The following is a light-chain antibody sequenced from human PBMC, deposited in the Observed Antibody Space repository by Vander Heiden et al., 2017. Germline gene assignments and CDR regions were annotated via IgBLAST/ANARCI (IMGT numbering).Light chain of an antibody. J-gene: IGKJ4*01. CDR1: QRSAGN. CDR3: QHYNSWPLT. V-gene: IGKV3-15*01. Sequence: DIVMTQSPATLAVSPGERATPSCRASQRSAGNLAWYQQKPGQAPRLLIYRASTSAAGVPARFSGSGSGTEFSLTISSLQSEDFAIYYCQHYNSWPLTFGGGTRVEIK. CDR2: RAS.